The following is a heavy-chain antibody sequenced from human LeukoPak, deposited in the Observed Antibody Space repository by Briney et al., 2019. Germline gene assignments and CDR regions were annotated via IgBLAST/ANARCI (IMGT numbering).Heavy chain of an antibody. CDR3: AKSGSYLRLYYFDY. J-gene: IGHJ4*02. CDR1: GFTFSSYA. CDR2: ISGSGGST. V-gene: IGHV3-23*01. D-gene: IGHD1-26*01. Sequence: TGGSLRLSCAASGFTFSSYAMSWVRQAPGKGLEWVSAISGSGGSTYYADSVKGRFTISRDNSKNTLYLQMNSLRAEDTAVYYCAKSGSYLRLYYFDYWGQGTLVTVSS.